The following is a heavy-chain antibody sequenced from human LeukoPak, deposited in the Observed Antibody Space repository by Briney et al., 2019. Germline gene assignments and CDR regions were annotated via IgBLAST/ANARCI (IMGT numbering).Heavy chain of an antibody. D-gene: IGHD3-10*01. CDR1: GGSICTINW. CDR3: ARDPMVRGPRVAFDI. J-gene: IGHJ3*02. Sequence: PSETLSLTCAVSGGSICTINWLSRARQPPGKGLGWIGEIYHSGSTNYNPSLKSRVNISVDQSKNQFSLKLSSVTAADTAVYYCARDPMVRGPRVAFDIWGQGTMVTVSS. V-gene: IGHV4-4*02. CDR2: IYHSGST.